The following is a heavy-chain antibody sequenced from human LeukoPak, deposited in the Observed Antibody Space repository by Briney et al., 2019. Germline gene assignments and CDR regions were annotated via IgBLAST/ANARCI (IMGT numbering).Heavy chain of an antibody. V-gene: IGHV4-38-2*02. CDR3: ARDGNDIVVVVAANDAFDI. Sequence: ASETLSLTCTVSGYSISSGYYWGWIRQPPGKGLEWIGSIYHSGSTYYNPSLKSRVTISVDTSKNQFSLKLSSVTAADTAVYYCARDGNDIVVVVAANDAFDIWGQGTMVTVSS. CDR1: GYSISSGYY. D-gene: IGHD2-15*01. CDR2: IYHSGST. J-gene: IGHJ3*02.